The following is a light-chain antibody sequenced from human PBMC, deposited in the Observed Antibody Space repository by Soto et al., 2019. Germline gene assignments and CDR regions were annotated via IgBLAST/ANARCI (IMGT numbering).Light chain of an antibody. CDR2: DTS. CDR3: QQYGSSPRT. Sequence: EIVLTQSPGTLSLSPGERATLSCRASQSVNSGYLAWYQHTPGQAPRLLIYDTSTRATGIPYRFSGSGSGTDFTLTISRLEPEDFAVFYCQQYGSSPRTFGQGTKVEIK. V-gene: IGKV3-20*01. J-gene: IGKJ1*01. CDR1: QSVNSGY.